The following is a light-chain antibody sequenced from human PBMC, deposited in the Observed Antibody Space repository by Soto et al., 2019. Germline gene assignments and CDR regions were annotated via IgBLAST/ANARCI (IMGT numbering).Light chain of an antibody. CDR3: QQYGSA. CDR1: QSVSSSY. Sequence: EIVMTQSPATLSVSPGERATLSCRASQSVSSSYLAWYKQKPGQAPRLLIYGASSRATGIPDRFSGSGYGKDFTLTISRLEPEDFEVYYCQQYGSAFGQGTRLEIK. J-gene: IGKJ5*01. V-gene: IGKV3-20*01. CDR2: GAS.